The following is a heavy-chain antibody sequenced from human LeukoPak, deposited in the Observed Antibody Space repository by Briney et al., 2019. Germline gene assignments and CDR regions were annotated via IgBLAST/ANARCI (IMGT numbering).Heavy chain of an antibody. J-gene: IGHJ4*02. CDR3: ARVGVEMAVYYFDY. V-gene: IGHV1-2*02. D-gene: IGHD5-24*01. Sequence: ASVKVSCKASGYTFTGYYMHWVRQAPGQGLEWMGWINPNSGGTNYAQKFQGRVTMTRDTSISTAYMELSSLRSEDTAVYYCARVGVEMAVYYFDYWGQGTLVTVSS. CDR1: GYTFTGYY. CDR2: INPNSGGT.